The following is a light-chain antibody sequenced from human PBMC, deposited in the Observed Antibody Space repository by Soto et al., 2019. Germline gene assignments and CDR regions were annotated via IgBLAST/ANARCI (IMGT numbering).Light chain of an antibody. CDR3: HQYDSSPWT. CDR2: GAS. CDR1: QSVRSSF. J-gene: IGKJ1*01. V-gene: IGKV3-20*01. Sequence: ESVLTQSPGTLSLSPGERATLSCRAGQSVRSSFLAWYQLKPGQAPRLLIYGASSRATGIPDRFSGSGSGTDFTLTISRLEPEDFAVYYCHQYDSSPWTFGQGTKVEIK.